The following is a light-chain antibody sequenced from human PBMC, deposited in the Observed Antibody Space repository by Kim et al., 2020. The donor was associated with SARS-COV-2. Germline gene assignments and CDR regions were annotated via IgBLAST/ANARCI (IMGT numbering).Light chain of an antibody. CDR3: QQYKSYLYT. CDR1: QTINTY. Sequence: DIQMTQSPSTLSASVGDRVTITCRASQTINTYLAWYQQKPGKAPNLLIYRASSLESGVPSRFSGSGSGTEFTLTISSLQPEDFATYYCQQYKSYLYTFGQGTKLEI. J-gene: IGKJ2*01. V-gene: IGKV1-5*03. CDR2: RAS.